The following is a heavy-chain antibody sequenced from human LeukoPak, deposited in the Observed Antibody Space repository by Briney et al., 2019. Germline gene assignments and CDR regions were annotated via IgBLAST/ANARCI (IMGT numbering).Heavy chain of an antibody. D-gene: IGHD6-13*01. CDR2: ISGSGGST. CDR1: GFTFSSYA. V-gene: IGHV3-23*01. Sequence: GGSLRLSCAASGFTFSSYAMSWVRQAPGKGLEWVSAISGSGGSTYYADSVKGRFTISRDNSKNTLYLQMNSLGAEDTAVYYCAKDPGIAAAGTVYYYYGMDVWGQGTTVTVSS. CDR3: AKDPGIAAAGTVYYYYGMDV. J-gene: IGHJ6*02.